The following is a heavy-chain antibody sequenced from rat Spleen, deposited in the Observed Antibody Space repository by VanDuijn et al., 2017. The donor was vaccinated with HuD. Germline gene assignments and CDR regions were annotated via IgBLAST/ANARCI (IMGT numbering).Heavy chain of an antibody. Sequence: EVQLAESGGGLVQPGRSLKLSCAASGFIFSDYDMAWVRRTPTKGLEWMASISSGGDNTYYRDSVKGRFTISRDNAKNTLYLQMDSLRSEDTATYYCAKRGWYFFDYWGQGVMVTVSS. CDR2: ISSGGDNT. CDR1: GFIFSDYD. J-gene: IGHJ2*01. V-gene: IGHV5S13*01. CDR3: AKRGWYFFDY. D-gene: IGHD1-11*01.